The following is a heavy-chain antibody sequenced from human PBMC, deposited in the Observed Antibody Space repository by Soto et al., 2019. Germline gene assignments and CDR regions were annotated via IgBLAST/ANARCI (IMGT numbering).Heavy chain of an antibody. J-gene: IGHJ5*02. Sequence: QLQLQESGPGLVKPSETLSLTCTVSGGSISSSSYYWGWIRQPPGKGLEWIGSIYYSGSTYYNPSLKSRVTIPVDTSKNQFSLKLSSVTAADTAVYYCARHLPPLRFLEWLLSNWFDPWGQGTLVTVSS. CDR3: ARHLPPLRFLEWLLSNWFDP. V-gene: IGHV4-39*01. CDR1: GGSISSSSYY. D-gene: IGHD3-3*01. CDR2: IYYSGST.